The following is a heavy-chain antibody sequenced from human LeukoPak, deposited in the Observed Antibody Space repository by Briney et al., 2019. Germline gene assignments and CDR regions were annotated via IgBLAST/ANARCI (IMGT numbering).Heavy chain of an antibody. V-gene: IGHV1-69*05. D-gene: IGHD3-10*01. Sequence: ASVKVSCKASGGTFSSYAISWVRQAPGQGLEWMGRIIPIFGTANYAQKFQGRVTITTDESTSAAYMELSSLRSEDTAVYYCARELHGSGYYMDVWGKGTTVTVSS. CDR3: ARELHGSGYYMDV. CDR2: IIPIFGTA. J-gene: IGHJ6*03. CDR1: GGTFSSYA.